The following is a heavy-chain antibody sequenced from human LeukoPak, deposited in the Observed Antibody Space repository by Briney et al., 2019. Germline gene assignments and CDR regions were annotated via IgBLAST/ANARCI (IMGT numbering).Heavy chain of an antibody. J-gene: IGHJ4*02. Sequence: GESLKISCQTSEYYFNNFWIGWVRQMPGRGLEWMGIIFPDDSDTRYSPSFEGQVTISVDKSISTAYLQWTSLKASDTAIYYCARTVGPNRGPFDSWGQGTLVTVSS. V-gene: IGHV5-51*01. D-gene: IGHD1-26*01. CDR1: EYYFNNFW. CDR2: IFPDDSDT. CDR3: ARTVGPNRGPFDS.